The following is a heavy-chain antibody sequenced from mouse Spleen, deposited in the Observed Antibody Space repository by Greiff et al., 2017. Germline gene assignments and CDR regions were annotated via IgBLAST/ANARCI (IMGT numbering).Heavy chain of an antibody. CDR1: GYAFSSYW. J-gene: IGHJ3*01. V-gene: IGHV1-80*01. CDR2: IYPGDGDT. Sequence: QVHVKQSGAELVKPGASVKISCKASGYAFSSYWMNWVKQRPGKGLEWIGQIYPGDGDTNYNGKFKGKATLTADKSSSTAYMQLSSLTSEDSAVYFCASGDYGSFAYWGQGTLVTVSA. CDR3: ASGDYGSFAY. D-gene: IGHD1-2*01.